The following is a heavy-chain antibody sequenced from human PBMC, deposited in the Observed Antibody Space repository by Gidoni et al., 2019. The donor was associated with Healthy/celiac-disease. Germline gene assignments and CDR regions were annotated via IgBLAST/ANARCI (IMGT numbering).Heavy chain of an antibody. CDR1: GYPISSGYY. Sequence: QAPLQVSARARANPSETLSLTRSVSGYPISSGYYWGWIRQPPGKGLEWIGSIYQSGSTYYNPSLKSRVTISVDTSKNQFSLKLSSVTAADTAVYYCARERQARNRLWLIDYWGQGTLVTVSS. CDR3: ARERQARNRLWLIDY. CDR2: IYQSGST. J-gene: IGHJ4*02. V-gene: IGHV4-38-2*02. D-gene: IGHD5-18*01.